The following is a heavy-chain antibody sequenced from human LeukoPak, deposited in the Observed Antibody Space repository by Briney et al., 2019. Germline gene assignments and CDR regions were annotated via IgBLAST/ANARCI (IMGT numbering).Heavy chain of an antibody. CDR2: IYYSGST. D-gene: IGHD3-10*01. J-gene: IGHJ3*02. V-gene: IGHV4-39*07. Sequence: SETLSLTCTVSGGSISSSSYYWGWIRQPPGKGLEWIGSIYYSGSTYYNPSLKSRVTISVDTSKNQFSLKLSSVTAADTAVYYCARDVVGVVRGVIRAFDIWGQGTMVTVSS. CDR3: ARDVVGVVRGVIRAFDI. CDR1: GGSISSSSYY.